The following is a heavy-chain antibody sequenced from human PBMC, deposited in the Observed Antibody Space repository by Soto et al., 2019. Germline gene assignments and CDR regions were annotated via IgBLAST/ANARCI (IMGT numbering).Heavy chain of an antibody. CDR1: GFSFSNHD. CDR2: ITTGGNA. CDR3: VRVNADAYDV. Sequence: EVQLVESGGDLVQPGGSLRLSCAASGFSFSNHDMHWVRQPKGKGLEWVSGITTGGNAYFADSVKGRFSISRENAKNSFYLQTSSLRAEDTARYYCVRVNADAYDVWGQGTMVNVSS. J-gene: IGHJ3*01. V-gene: IGHV3-13*01.